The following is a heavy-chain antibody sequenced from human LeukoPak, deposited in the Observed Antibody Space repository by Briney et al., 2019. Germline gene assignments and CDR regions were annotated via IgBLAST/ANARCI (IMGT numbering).Heavy chain of an antibody. Sequence: PGGSLRLSCAASGFMFTNFAFHWVRQAPGKGPEWVATVSYDGKYEFYSDSAKGRFSISRNDSDSTVHLQMRSLRPEDSAVYYCAKVRGPLYYYAVDAWGQGTKVTVSS. D-gene: IGHD1-14*01. J-gene: IGHJ6*02. CDR2: VSYDGKYE. V-gene: IGHV3-30*15. CDR1: GFMFTNFA. CDR3: AKVRGPLYYYAVDA.